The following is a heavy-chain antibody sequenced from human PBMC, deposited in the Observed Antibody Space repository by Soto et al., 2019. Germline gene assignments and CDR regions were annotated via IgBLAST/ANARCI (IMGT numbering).Heavy chain of an antibody. D-gene: IGHD3-10*01. CDR2: ISPDGRTT. Sequence: GFPRLSCSASGLSFSHYWMHWVRQAPGKGLVWVSRISPDGRTTTYADSVKGRFTISRDNAKSTLYLQTNSLTVEDGAVYYCADSWLPTSYWGPGTLVTVSS. CDR1: GLSFSHYW. V-gene: IGHV3-74*01. CDR3: ADSWLPTSY. J-gene: IGHJ4*02.